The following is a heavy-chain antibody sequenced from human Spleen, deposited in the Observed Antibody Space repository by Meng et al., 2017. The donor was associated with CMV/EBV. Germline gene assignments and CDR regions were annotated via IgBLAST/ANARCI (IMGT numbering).Heavy chain of an antibody. CDR3: ARQLDTRTWDNWFDP. J-gene: IGHJ5*02. V-gene: IGHV5-51*01. D-gene: IGHD2-2*01. CDR2: IWPGDSDT. Sequence: GGSLRLSCKGSGYSFTTYWIGWVRQVPGKGLEWMGMIWPGDSDTRYTPSFQGQVTISADKSISTAYLQWSSLKASDTAMYYCARQLDTRTWDNWFDPWGQGTLVTVSS. CDR1: GYSFTTYW.